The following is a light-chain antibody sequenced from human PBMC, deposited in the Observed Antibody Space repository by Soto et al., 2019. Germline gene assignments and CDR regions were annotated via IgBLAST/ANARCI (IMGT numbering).Light chain of an antibody. J-gene: IGKJ5*01. V-gene: IGKV1-39*01. CDR1: QSISSD. Sequence: DIQMTHSPSSVSASVLYTVTITCRSSQSISSDLNSYQQKPGKAPNLLMYTASNLQSGVPSRFSGSGSGTDFTLTISSLQPEDFATYYCQKSYSTPISFGQGTRLEIK. CDR2: TAS. CDR3: QKSYSTPIS.